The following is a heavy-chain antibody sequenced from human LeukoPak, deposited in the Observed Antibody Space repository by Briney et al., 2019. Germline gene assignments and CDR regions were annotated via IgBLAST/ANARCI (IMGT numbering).Heavy chain of an antibody. J-gene: IGHJ5*02. V-gene: IGHV4-38-2*02. CDR3: ARFGTRDNCCHRGVDT. D-gene: IGHD1-1*01. Sequence: PSETLSLTCTVSGYSLSSGFYWGWIRQPPGKGLEWIATMFHSGDTYYNPSLESRVTISMDTSKNQFSLRLNSVTAADTALYYCARFGTRDNCCHRGVDTWGQGTPVTVSS. CDR1: GYSLSSGFY. CDR2: MFHSGDT.